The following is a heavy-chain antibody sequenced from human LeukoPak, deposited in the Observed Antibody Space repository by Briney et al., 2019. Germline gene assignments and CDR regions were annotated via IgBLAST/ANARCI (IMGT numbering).Heavy chain of an antibody. D-gene: IGHD4-17*01. Sequence: GGSLRLSCSASGFTFSSYAMHWVRQAPGKGLEWVANIKQDGSEKYYVDSVKGRFTISRDNAKNSLYLQMNSLRAEDTAVYFCARGQTTMTNWGQGTLVTVSS. J-gene: IGHJ4*02. CDR3: ARGQTTMTN. CDR1: GFTFSSYA. CDR2: IKQDGSEK. V-gene: IGHV3-7*03.